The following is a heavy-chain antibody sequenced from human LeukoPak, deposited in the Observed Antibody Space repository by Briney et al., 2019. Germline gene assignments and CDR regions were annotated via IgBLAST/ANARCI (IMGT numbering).Heavy chain of an antibody. Sequence: PGGSLRLSCSASGFTVSSNYMSWVRQAPGKGLEWVSVIYSGGSTYYADSVKGRFTISRDNSKNTLYLQMNSLRAEDTAVYYCARDPGSIAVAVDAFDIWGQGTMVTVSS. CDR1: GFTVSSNY. CDR3: ARDPGSIAVAVDAFDI. CDR2: IYSGGST. J-gene: IGHJ3*02. D-gene: IGHD6-19*01. V-gene: IGHV3-66*01.